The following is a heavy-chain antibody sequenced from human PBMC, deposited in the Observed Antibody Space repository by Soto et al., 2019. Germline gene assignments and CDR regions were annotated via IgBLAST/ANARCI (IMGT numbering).Heavy chain of an antibody. CDR2: ISAHNGNT. V-gene: IGHV1-18*01. J-gene: IGHJ4*02. CDR1: GSTFTSYG. Sequence: QVHLVQSGAEVKKPGASVKVSCKASGSTFTSYGITLVRQAPGHGLEWMGWISAHNGNTDYAQKLQGRVIVTRDTSTSTAYMELRSLISDATAVYYCARGRYGDYWGQGALVTVSS. D-gene: IGHD1-1*01. CDR3: ARGRYGDY.